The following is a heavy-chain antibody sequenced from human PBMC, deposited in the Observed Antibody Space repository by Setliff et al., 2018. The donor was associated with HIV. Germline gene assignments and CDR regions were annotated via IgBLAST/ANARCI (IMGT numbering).Heavy chain of an antibody. CDR2: INSASGGT. Sequence: ASVKVSCKASGYTFTDNYIHWVRQAPGQGLEWMAWINSASGGTNYAQNFQGRVTLTRDTSITTAYMELRRLTSDDTAVYYCARSGGDCSGISCYSLWFDPWGHGTLVTVSS. CDR3: ARSGGDCSGISCYSLWFDP. V-gene: IGHV1-2*02. D-gene: IGHD2-15*01. CDR1: GYTFTDNY. J-gene: IGHJ5*02.